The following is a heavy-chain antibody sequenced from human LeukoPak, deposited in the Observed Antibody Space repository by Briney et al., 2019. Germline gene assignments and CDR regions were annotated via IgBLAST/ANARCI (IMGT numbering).Heavy chain of an antibody. Sequence: SETLSLTCTVSGVSITDYYWSWIRQPPGKGLECIGNIYYSGRTNYNPSLKSRVTISLDTSKNQFSLNLTSVTAADTAVYYCATRATDGPLWGQGTLVTVSS. CDR1: GVSITDYY. D-gene: IGHD5-24*01. CDR2: IYYSGRT. J-gene: IGHJ4*02. V-gene: IGHV4-59*12. CDR3: ATRATDGPL.